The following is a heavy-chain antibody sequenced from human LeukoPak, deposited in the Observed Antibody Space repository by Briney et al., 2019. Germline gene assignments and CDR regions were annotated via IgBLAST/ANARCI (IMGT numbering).Heavy chain of an antibody. J-gene: IGHJ4*02. CDR3: ARAQRRGQWLVLDY. Sequence: PSETLSLTCAVYGGSFSGYYWSWIRQPPGKGLEWIGEINHSGSTNYNPSLKSRVTISVDTSKNQFSLKPSSVTAADTAVYYCARAQRRGQWLVLDYWGQGTLVTVSS. V-gene: IGHV4-34*01. D-gene: IGHD6-19*01. CDR2: INHSGST. CDR1: GGSFSGYY.